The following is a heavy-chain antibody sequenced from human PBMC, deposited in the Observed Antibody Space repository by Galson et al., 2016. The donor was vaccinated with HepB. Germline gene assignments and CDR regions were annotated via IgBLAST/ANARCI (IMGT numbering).Heavy chain of an antibody. J-gene: IGHJ2*01. V-gene: IGHV3-13*01. CDR3: AREIKDTIRVGWYFDL. Sequence: SLRLSCAASGFAFSTSDMHWARQGTGKGLEWVSAIGRGGDTYYSGSVEGRFTISRENAKNSLYLEMNSLRAGDTAVYYCAREIKDTIRVGWYFDLWGRGTLVTVSS. CDR2: IGRGGDT. D-gene: IGHD3-16*01. CDR1: GFAFSTSD.